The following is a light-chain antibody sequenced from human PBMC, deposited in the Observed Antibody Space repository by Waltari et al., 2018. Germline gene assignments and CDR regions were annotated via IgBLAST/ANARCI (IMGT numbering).Light chain of an antibody. V-gene: IGKV1-39*01. CDR2: AAS. CDR3: QQSYTSPYT. Sequence: DIQMTQSPSSLSASVGDRITITCRGSERIGRYLNWYQQRPGKAPKLPIYAASNLQSGAPSRFSGSGPGTAFTLTISSLQPEDSATYYCQQSYTSPYTFGQGT. J-gene: IGKJ2*01. CDR1: ERIGRY.